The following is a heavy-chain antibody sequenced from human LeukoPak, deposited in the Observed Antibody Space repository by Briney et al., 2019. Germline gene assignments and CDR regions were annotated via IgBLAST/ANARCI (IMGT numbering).Heavy chain of an antibody. J-gene: IGHJ4*02. D-gene: IGHD3-16*01. CDR3: ARQIRLDYYFDY. CDR2: ISSSEGT. V-gene: IGHV4-59*08. CDR1: GDSVTTYY. Sequence: SETLSLTCTVSGDSVTTYYWSWIRQPPGKGLEWIGYISSSEGTNYNLSLKSRVTISVDTSKNQFSPKLNSVTAADTAVYYCARQIRLDYYFDYWGQGTLVTVSS.